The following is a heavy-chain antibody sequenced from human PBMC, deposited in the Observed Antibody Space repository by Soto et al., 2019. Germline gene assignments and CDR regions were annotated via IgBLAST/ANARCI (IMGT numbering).Heavy chain of an antibody. CDR1: GLTFSSYD. CDR3: ARVKWGLRGNAFDI. Sequence: GGSLRLSCAASGLTFSSYDMHWVRQATGKGLEWVSAIGTAGDTYYPGSVKGRFTISRENAKNSLYLQMNSLRAGDTAVYYCARVKWGLRGNAFDIWGQGTMVTVSS. D-gene: IGHD4-17*01. J-gene: IGHJ3*02. V-gene: IGHV3-13*01. CDR2: IGTAGDT.